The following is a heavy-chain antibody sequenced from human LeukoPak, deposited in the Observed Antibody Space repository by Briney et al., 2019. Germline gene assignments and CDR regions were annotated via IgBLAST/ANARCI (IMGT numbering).Heavy chain of an antibody. D-gene: IGHD3-22*01. CDR1: GYSISSGYY. J-gene: IGHJ3*02. CDR3: ARDFAYYYDSSGHDAFDI. V-gene: IGHV4-38-2*02. Sequence: SETLSLTCTVSGYSISSGYYWGWIRQPPGKGLEWIGSIYHSGSTYYNPSLKSRVTISVDTSKNQFSLKLSSVTAADTAVYYCARDFAYYYDSSGHDAFDIWGQGTMVTVSS. CDR2: IYHSGST.